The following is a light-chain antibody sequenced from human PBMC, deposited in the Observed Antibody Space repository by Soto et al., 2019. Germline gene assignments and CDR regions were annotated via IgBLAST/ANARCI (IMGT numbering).Light chain of an antibody. V-gene: IGKV3-15*01. CDR2: HAA. CDR3: QQYNSWPPIT. Sequence: EVVMTQSPATLSVSPGERATLSCRSSQSISGNLAWYQQKPGQAPTLLIYHAAARATGVPTRFSGSGSGTEFTLTISSLRSEDSAVYYCQQYNSWPPITFGQGTRLEI. CDR1: QSISGN. J-gene: IGKJ5*01.